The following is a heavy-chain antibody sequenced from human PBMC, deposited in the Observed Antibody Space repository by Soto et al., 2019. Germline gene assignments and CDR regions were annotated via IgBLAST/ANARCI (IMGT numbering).Heavy chain of an antibody. J-gene: IGHJ5*02. V-gene: IGHV1-18*01. Sequence: QVQLVQPGGEVKEPGASVKISCKASGYIFSNYGISWVRQAPGQGLEWMAWISAYNGKTYYAQKVQVRVTVTTDTSTSTGYMEVRSLRSDDTAVYYCAPNTRISAANWLPNWFDLWGHGNLVTVSS. D-gene: IGHD2-2*01. CDR2: ISAYNGKT. CDR3: APNTRISAANWLPNWFDL. CDR1: GYIFSNYG.